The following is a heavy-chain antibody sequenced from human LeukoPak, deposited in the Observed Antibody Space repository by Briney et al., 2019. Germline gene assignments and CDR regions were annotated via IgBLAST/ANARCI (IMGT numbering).Heavy chain of an antibody. J-gene: IGHJ4*02. V-gene: IGHV1-8*02. CDR3: ARGLSSGWYYFDY. CDR2: MNPNSGNT. D-gene: IGHD6-19*01. Sequence: ASVKVSCKASGYTFTGYYMHWVRQAAGQGLEWMGWMNPNSGNTGCPQKFQGRVIMSRNTSISTVYMELSSLRSEDTALYYCARGLSSGWYYFDYWGQGTLVTVSS. CDR1: GYTFTGYY.